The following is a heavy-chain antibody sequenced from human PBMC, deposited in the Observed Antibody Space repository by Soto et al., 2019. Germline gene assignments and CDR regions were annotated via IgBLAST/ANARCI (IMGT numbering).Heavy chain of an antibody. J-gene: IGHJ6*02. CDR1: GGTFSSYA. V-gene: IGHV1-69*13. CDR3: ARDFVPRCSGGSCYSDRVYYYGMDV. CDR2: IIPIFGTA. D-gene: IGHD2-15*01. Sequence: GASVKVSCKASGGTFSSYAISWVRQAPGQGLEWMGGIIPIFGTANYAQKFQGRVTITADESTSTAYMELSSLRSEDTAVYYCARDFVPRCSGGSCYSDRVYYYGMDVWGQGTTVTVSS.